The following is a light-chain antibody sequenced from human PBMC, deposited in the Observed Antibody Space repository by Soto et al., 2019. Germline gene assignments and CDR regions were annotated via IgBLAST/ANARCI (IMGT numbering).Light chain of an antibody. CDR2: ENN. J-gene: IGLJ3*02. CDR3: GTWDGSLNAGV. CDR1: SSNIGENH. V-gene: IGLV1-51*02. Sequence: QSVLAQPPSVSAAPGQKVTISCSGSSSNIGENHVSWYQQLPGAAPRLLIYENNKRPSGISDRFSGSKSGTSATLVITGLQTGDEADYHCGTWDGSLNAGVFGGGTQLTVL.